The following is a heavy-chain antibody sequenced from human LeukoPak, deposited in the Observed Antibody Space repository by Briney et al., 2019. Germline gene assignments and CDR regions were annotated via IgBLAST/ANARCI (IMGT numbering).Heavy chain of an antibody. Sequence: RSKWYNDYAVSVKSRITINPDTSKNQFSLQLNSVTPEDTAVYYCARDLESGSYEHYFDYWGQGTLVTVTS. J-gene: IGHJ4*02. V-gene: IGHV6-1*01. CDR3: ARDLESGSYEHYFDY. CDR2: RSKWYN. D-gene: IGHD1-26*01.